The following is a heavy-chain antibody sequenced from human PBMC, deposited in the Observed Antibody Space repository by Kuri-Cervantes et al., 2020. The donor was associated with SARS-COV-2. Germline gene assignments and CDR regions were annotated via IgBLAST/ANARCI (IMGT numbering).Heavy chain of an antibody. CDR2: ISWNSGSI. CDR1: GFTFSSYA. V-gene: IGHV3-23*01. D-gene: IGHD3-10*01. Sequence: GESLKISCAASGFTFSSYAMSWVRQAPGKGLEWVSAISWNSGSIYYADSVKGRFTISRDNAKNSLYLQMNSLRAEDTAVYYCARDSRGDLQYIYGMDVWGQGTTVTVSS. CDR3: ARDSRGDLQYIYGMDV. J-gene: IGHJ6*02.